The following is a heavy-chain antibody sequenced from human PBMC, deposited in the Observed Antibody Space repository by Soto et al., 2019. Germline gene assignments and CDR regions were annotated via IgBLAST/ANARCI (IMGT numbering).Heavy chain of an antibody. Sequence: SETRSRTWTASSGSIGTYCWSLIRQPPWKGLEWIGYSYYSGTNNDNPSLKSLVTIFLDTSKNQFALRLSTVTAADTAVYYCARGRGGTYDAFDIWGQGTLVTVSS. CDR2: SYYSGTN. J-gene: IGHJ3*02. CDR3: ARGRGGTYDAFDI. D-gene: IGHD1-26*01. V-gene: IGHV4-59*01. CDR1: SGSIGTYC.